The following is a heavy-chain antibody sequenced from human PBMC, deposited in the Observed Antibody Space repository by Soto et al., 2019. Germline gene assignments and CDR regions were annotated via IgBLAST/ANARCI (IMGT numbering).Heavy chain of an antibody. D-gene: IGHD2-15*01. CDR2: IYWDDDK. CDR3: AHDSSSASSTSMRKCNWFDP. CDR1: GFSLTTSGVG. V-gene: IGHV2-5*02. J-gene: IGHJ5*02. Sequence: QITLKESGPTLVKPTQTLTLTCTFSGFSLTTSGVGVGWIRQPPGKALEWLALIYWDDDKRYSTSLKNRLTITKDTAKNQVGLTMTNMDPVATATYYCAHDSSSASSTSMRKCNWFDPWGQGTLVTVSS.